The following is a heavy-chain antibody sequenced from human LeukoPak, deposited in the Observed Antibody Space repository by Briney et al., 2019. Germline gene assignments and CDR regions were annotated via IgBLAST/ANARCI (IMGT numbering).Heavy chain of an antibody. CDR1: GGSISSGDYY. CDR3: ARVRPAAASYYFDY. D-gene: IGHD2-2*01. Sequence: SETLSLTCTVSGGSISSGDYYWSWIRQPLGKGLEWIGYIYYSGSTYYNPSLKSRVTISVDTSKNQFSLKLSSVAAADTAVYYCARVRPAAASYYFDYWGQGTLVTVSS. CDR2: IYYSGST. J-gene: IGHJ4*02. V-gene: IGHV4-30-4*01.